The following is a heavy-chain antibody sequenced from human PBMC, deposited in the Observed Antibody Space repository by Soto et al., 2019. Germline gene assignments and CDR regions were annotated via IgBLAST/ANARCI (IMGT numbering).Heavy chain of an antibody. V-gene: IGHV1-2*02. J-gene: IGHJ4*02. D-gene: IGHD3-22*01. CDR3: ARGGTFAYDTSGFSVY. CDR1: GYTFSAYY. CDR2: INPKSGGT. Sequence: ASVKVSCKTSGYTFSAYYMHWVRQAPGQGLEWMGWINPKSGGTLYAQKFQGRVTMTRDTSISTAYMELSRLRSDDTAVYYCARGGTFAYDTSGFSVYWGQGTLVTVSS.